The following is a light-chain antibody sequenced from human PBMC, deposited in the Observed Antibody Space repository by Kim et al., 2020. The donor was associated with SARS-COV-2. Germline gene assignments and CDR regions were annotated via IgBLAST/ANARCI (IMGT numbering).Light chain of an antibody. CDR3: QAWDSSTVV. V-gene: IGLV3-1*01. CDR1: KLGDKY. CDR2: QDS. J-gene: IGLJ2*01. Sequence: SVSPGQTATITCSGDKLGDKYACWYQQKPGQSPVLVFYQDSKRPSGIPERFSGSNSGNTATLTISGTQAMDEGDYYCQAWDSSTVVFGGGTQLTVL.